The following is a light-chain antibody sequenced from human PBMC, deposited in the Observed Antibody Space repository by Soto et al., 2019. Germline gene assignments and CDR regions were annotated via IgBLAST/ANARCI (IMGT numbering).Light chain of an antibody. CDR3: SSFVAGNNYCV. CDR1: SSDVGGYDY. V-gene: IGLV2-8*01. J-gene: IGLJ3*02. Sequence: QSPLTQPPSASGSPGRSVTISCTGTSSDVGGYDYVSWFQQHPGKAPKLIIYEVTKRPSGVPDRFSASKSGNTASLTVSGLQAEDEADYYCSSFVAGNNYCVFGGGTKLTVL. CDR2: EVT.